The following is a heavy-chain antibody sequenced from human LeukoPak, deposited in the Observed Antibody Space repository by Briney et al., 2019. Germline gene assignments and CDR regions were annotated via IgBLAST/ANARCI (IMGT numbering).Heavy chain of an antibody. J-gene: IGHJ5*02. D-gene: IGHD3-10*01. CDR2: INHSGST. V-gene: IGHV4-34*01. CDR3: VRGWGYYGSGSRTTLWFDP. CDR1: GGSFSGYY. Sequence: KPSETLSLTCAVYGGSFSGYYWSWIRQPPGKGLEWIGEINHSGSTNYNPSLKGRVTISVDTSKNQFSLKLSSVTAADMAVYYCVRGWGYYGSGSRTTLWFDPWGQGTLVTVSS.